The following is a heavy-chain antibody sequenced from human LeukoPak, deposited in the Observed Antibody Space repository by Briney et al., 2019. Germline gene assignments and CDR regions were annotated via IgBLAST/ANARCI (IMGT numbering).Heavy chain of an antibody. CDR3: ARGRHYYESSDYYYEGDGFDI. V-gene: IGHV4-59*01. D-gene: IGHD3-22*01. Sequence: PSETLSLTCTVSGGSSSSFYWSWIRQPPGKRLEWIGYVSKSGSTNYNPSLKSRVTISLDTSKNQFSLKLSSVTAADTAVYYCARGRHYYESSDYYYEGDGFDIWGQGTMVTVSS. J-gene: IGHJ3*02. CDR2: VSKSGST. CDR1: GGSSSSFY.